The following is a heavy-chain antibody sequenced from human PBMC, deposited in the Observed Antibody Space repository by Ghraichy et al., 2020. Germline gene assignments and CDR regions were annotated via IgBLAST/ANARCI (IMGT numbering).Heavy chain of an antibody. V-gene: IGHV4-59*01. D-gene: IGHD6-13*01. Sequence: SETLSLTCTVSGVSISSYYWSWIRQPPGKGLEWIGYIYYSGSTNYNPSLKSRVTISVDTSKNQFSLKLSSVTAADTAVYYCARVSEDLIAAAGSLDYNRHYYYYGMDVWGQGTTVTVSS. CDR3: ARVSEDLIAAAGSLDYNRHYYYYGMDV. CDR2: IYYSGST. CDR1: GVSISSYY. J-gene: IGHJ6*02.